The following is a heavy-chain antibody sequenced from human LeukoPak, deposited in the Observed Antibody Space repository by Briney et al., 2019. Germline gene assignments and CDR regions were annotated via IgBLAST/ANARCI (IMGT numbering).Heavy chain of an antibody. CDR3: ARDDCGDACYPGGY. V-gene: IGHV1-3*01. J-gene: IGHJ4*02. Sequence: GASVKVTCKASGYSFTNYVIYWVGQAPAQRPEWMGWINAGNGDTKYSHYFQGRVTITRDTSASTACMEMSRLTSGATALYYCARDDCGDACYPGGYWGQGTLVTVSS. CDR2: INAGNGDT. CDR1: GYSFTNYV. D-gene: IGHD2-21*02.